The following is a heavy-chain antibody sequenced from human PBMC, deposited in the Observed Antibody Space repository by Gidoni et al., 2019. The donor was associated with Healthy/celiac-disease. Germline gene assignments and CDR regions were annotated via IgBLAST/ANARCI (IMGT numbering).Heavy chain of an antibody. CDR1: GFTFSSYA. J-gene: IGHJ4*02. V-gene: IGHV3-23*01. CDR3: AKATIFGVVIIASFDY. D-gene: IGHD3-3*01. Sequence: EVQLLESGGGLVQPGGSLRLSCAASGFTFSSYAMSWVRQAPGKGLAWVSAISGSGGSTYYAAPVKGRFTISRDNSKNTLYLQMNSLRAEDTAVYYCAKATIFGVVIIASFDYWGQGTLVTVSS. CDR2: ISGSGGST.